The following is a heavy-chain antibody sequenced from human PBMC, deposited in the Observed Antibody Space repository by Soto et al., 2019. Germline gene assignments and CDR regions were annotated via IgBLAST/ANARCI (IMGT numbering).Heavy chain of an antibody. CDR1: GSTFTSYA. V-gene: IGHV1-3*01. CDR2: INAGNGNT. Sequence: ASVMDSCTASGSTFTSYAMHWVRQAPGQRLEWMGWINAGNGNTKYSQKFQGRVTITRDTSASTAYMELSSLRSEDTAVYYCARGSGSYYYYYYGMDVWGQGTTVNVS. CDR3: ARGSGSYYYYYYGMDV. J-gene: IGHJ6*02. D-gene: IGHD3-10*01.